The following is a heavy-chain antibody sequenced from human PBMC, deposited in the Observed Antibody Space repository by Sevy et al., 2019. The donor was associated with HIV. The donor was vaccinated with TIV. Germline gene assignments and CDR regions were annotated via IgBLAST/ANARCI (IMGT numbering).Heavy chain of an antibody. CDR1: GFTFSSYS. V-gene: IGHV3-21*01. CDR2: ISSSSSYI. Sequence: GGSLRLSCAASGFTFSSYSMNWVRQAPGKGLEWVSSISSSSSYIYYADSVKGRFTISRDNAKNSLYLQMNSLRAEDMAVYYCASGAQSSSSTGYYPHDYWGQGTLVTVSS. D-gene: IGHD3-9*01. CDR3: ASGAQSSSSTGYYPHDY. J-gene: IGHJ4*02.